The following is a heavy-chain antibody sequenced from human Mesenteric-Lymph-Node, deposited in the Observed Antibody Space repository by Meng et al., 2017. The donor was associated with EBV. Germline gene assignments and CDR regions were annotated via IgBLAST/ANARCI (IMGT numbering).Heavy chain of an antibody. Sequence: QVQLKVCGPVLVKPSQTLSLTCAVSGGSISSGGYYWSWIRQPPGKGLEWIGYIYYSGDTYYNPSLKSRVTISVDTSKNQFSLKLSSVTAADTAVYYCVGGVAADGSVDYWGQGTLVTVSS. CDR2: IYYSGDT. J-gene: IGHJ4*02. CDR1: GGSISSGGYY. CDR3: VGGVAADGSVDY. D-gene: IGHD6-13*01. V-gene: IGHV4-30-4*01.